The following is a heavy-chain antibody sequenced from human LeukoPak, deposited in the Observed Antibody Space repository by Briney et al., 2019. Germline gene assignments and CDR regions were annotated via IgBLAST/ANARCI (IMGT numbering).Heavy chain of an antibody. Sequence: SETLSLTCTVSGVSISSGGYCWSWLRQHPGKGLEWIVYIYYSGSTYYNPSLKSRVTISVDTSKNQFSLMLSSVTAADTAVYYCARTTVTTWVTFDLWGRGTLVTVSS. V-gene: IGHV4-31*03. CDR2: IYYSGST. D-gene: IGHD4-11*01. CDR3: ARTTVTTWVTFDL. J-gene: IGHJ2*01. CDR1: GVSISSGGYC.